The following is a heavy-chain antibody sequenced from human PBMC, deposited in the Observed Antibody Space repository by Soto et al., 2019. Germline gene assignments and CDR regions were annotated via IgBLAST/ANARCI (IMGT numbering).Heavy chain of an antibody. J-gene: IGHJ6*02. V-gene: IGHV3-30*18. CDR3: AKGDGDYCISTSCYEWRGGMDV. Sequence: PGGSLRLSCVASGFSLSDHFMDWVRQAPGKGLEWVAVISYDGSNKYYADSVKGRFTISRDNSKNTLYLQMNSLRAEDTAVYYCAKGDGDYCISTSCYEWRGGMDVWGQGTTVTVSS. CDR1: GFSLSDHF. CDR2: ISYDGSNK. D-gene: IGHD2-2*01.